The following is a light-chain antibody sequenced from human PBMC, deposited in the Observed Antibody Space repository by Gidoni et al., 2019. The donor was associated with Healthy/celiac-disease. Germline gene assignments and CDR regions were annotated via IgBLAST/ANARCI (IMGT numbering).Light chain of an antibody. CDR2: GKN. Sequence: SSELTQDPAVSVAFGQTVRITCQGDSLRSYYASWYQQKPGQAPVLVIYGKNNLPSGIPDRFSGSSSGNTASLTITGAQAEDEADYYCNSRDSSGNHLEFGGGTKLTV. V-gene: IGLV3-19*01. CDR1: SLRSYY. CDR3: NSRDSSGNHLE. J-gene: IGLJ2*01.